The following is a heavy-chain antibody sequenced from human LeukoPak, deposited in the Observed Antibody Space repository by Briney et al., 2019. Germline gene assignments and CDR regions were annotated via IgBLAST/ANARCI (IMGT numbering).Heavy chain of an antibody. CDR1: GYTFTNYY. V-gene: IGHV1-46*01. Sequence: GASVKVSCKASGYTFTNYYIHWVRQAPGQGLEWMGMINPSGGSTNNAQKFQGRVAMTRDTSTSTVYMELSSLRSEDTAVYYCATYYSSTWYPGAEYFQHWGQGTLVTVSS. J-gene: IGHJ1*01. D-gene: IGHD6-13*01. CDR3: ATYYSSTWYPGAEYFQH. CDR2: INPSGGST.